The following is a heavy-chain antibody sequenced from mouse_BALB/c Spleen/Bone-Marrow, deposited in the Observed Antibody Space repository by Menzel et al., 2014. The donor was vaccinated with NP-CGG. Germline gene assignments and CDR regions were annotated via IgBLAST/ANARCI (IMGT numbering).Heavy chain of an antibody. V-gene: IGHV1-9*01. CDR3: ARVDVYWYVDV. Sequence: VQLQQSGAELMKPGASVKISCKATGYTFSSYWIGRVKQRPVHGLEWIGEILPGSGSTNYNEKFKGKATFTADTSSNTEYMQLSSLTSEASDVYYRARVDVYWYVDVLGSGTPVTVTS. CDR1: GYTFSSYW. CDR2: ILPGSGST. J-gene: IGHJ1*01.